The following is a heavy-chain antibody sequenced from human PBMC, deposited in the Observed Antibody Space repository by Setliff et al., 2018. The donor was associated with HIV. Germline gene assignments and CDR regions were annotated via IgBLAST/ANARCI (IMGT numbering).Heavy chain of an antibody. CDR2: IYTRGST. CDR1: GGSIDSGNYD. D-gene: IGHD5-12*01. CDR3: VRSGCNGNICYDSRGWLDS. Sequence: SETLSLTCTVSGGSIDSGNYDWNWVRQPGGKGLEWIGRIYTRGSTKYSPTFESRVTMSLDTSKNQFSLNLRSVTAADTALYYCVRSGCNGNICYDSRGWLDSWGQGTQVTISS. J-gene: IGHJ5*01. V-gene: IGHV4-61*02.